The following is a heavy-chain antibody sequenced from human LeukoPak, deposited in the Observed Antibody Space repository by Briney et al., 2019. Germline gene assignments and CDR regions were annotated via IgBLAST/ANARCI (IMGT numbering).Heavy chain of an antibody. V-gene: IGHV4-59*01. D-gene: IGHD3-22*01. CDR3: ARLLDYDNSGVPDTFDM. CDR1: GGSSSSYY. Sequence: SETLSLTCTVSGGSSSSYYWSWIRKSPRKGVEGIASMNYNGRAKHKPSLQSRVTISLDTSRNHLSLQLRSVTAADTAVYYCARLLDYDNSGVPDTFDMWGQGTMVTVSS. CDR2: MNYNGRA. J-gene: IGHJ3*02.